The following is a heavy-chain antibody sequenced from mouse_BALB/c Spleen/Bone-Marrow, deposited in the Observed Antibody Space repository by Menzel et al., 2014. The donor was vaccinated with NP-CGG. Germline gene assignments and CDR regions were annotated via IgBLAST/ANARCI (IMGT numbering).Heavy chain of an antibody. Sequence: EVMLVESGPDLVKPSQSLSLTCTVTGYSIXSGYSWHWIRQFPGDKLEWMGYIHYSGTTNYNPSLKSRVSITRDTSKNQFFLQLNSVTTEDTATYYCARSLDEGYAMDYCGQGTSVTVSS. CDR3: ARSLDEGYAMDY. J-gene: IGHJ4*01. V-gene: IGHV3-1*02. CDR1: GYSIXSGYS. CDR2: IHYSGTT. D-gene: IGHD2-10*02.